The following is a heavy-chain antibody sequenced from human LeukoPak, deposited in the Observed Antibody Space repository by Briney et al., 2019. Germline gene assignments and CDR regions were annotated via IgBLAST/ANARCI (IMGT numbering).Heavy chain of an antibody. CDR1: GYTFTSYY. J-gene: IGHJ4*02. CDR2: INPSGGST. Sequence: ASVKVSFKASGYTFTSYYMHWVRQAPGQGLEWMGIINPSGGSTSYAQKFQGRVTMTRDTSTSTVYMELSSLRSEDTAVYYCARDLGIAARPGGVDYWGQGTLVTVSS. D-gene: IGHD6-6*01. V-gene: IGHV1-46*01. CDR3: ARDLGIAARPGGVDY.